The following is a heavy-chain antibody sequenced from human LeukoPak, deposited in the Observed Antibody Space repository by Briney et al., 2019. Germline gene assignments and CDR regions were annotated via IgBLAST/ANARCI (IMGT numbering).Heavy chain of an antibody. CDR3: ARKQQLVMGPFDY. D-gene: IGHD6-13*01. CDR1: GGTFSGYT. J-gene: IGHJ4*02. V-gene: IGHV1-69*13. Sequence: SVKVSCKASGGTFSGYTISWVRQAPGQGLEWMGGIIPIFGTANYAQKFQGRVTITADESTSTAYMELSSLRSEDTAVYYCARKQQLVMGPFDYWGQGTLVTVSS. CDR2: IIPIFGTA.